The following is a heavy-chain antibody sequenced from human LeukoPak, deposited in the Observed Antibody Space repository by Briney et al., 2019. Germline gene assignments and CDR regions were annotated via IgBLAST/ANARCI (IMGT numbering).Heavy chain of an antibody. CDR2: IIPIFGTA. J-gene: IGHJ4*02. CDR1: GGTFSSYA. CDR3: ARENWNDLRIGY. Sequence: SVKVSCKASGGTFSSYAISWVRQAPGQGLEWMGGIIPIFGTANYAQKFQGRVTITADESTSTAYMELSSLRSEDTAVYYCARENWNDLRIGYWGQGTLVTVSS. D-gene: IGHD1-1*01. V-gene: IGHV1-69*01.